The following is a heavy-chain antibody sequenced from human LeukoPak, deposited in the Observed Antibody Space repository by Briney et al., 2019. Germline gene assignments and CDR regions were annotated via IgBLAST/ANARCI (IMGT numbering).Heavy chain of an antibody. CDR1: GYTFTSYG. J-gene: IGHJ5*02. CDR3: ARTYSSSSGGFDP. V-gene: IGHV1-18*01. Sequence: GASVKVSCKASGYTFTSYGISWVRQAPGQGLEWMGWISAYNGNTNYAQKLQGRVTMTTDTSTSTAYIELRSLRSDDTAVYYCARTYSSSSGGFDPWGQGTLVTVSS. CDR2: ISAYNGNT. D-gene: IGHD6-6*01.